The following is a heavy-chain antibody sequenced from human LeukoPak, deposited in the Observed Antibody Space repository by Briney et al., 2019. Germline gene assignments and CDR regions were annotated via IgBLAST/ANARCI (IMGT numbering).Heavy chain of an antibody. D-gene: IGHD2/OR15-2a*01. V-gene: IGHV4-31*03. Sequence: TSQTLSLTCTVSGGSISSGGYYWSWIRQHPGKGLEWIGYIYYSGSTYYNPSLKSRITISVDMSKMQFSLRLTSVTAADTAVYYCARKNDFEIWGQGTLVTVSS. CDR2: IYYSGST. CDR1: GGSISSGGYY. CDR3: ARKNDFEI. J-gene: IGHJ3*02.